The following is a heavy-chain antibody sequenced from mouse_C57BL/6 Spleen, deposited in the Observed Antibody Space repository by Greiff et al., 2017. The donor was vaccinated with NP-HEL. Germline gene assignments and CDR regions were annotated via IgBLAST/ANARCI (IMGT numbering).Heavy chain of an antibody. V-gene: IGHV1-15*01. CDR1: GYTFTDYE. Sequence: QVQLQQSGAELVRPGASVPLSCKASGYTFTDYEMHWVKQTPVHGLEWIGAIDPETGGTAYNQKFKGKAILTADKSSSTAYMELRSLTSEDSAVYYCTYYYYGSSHWYFDVWGTGTTVTVSS. J-gene: IGHJ1*03. CDR2: IDPETGGT. D-gene: IGHD1-1*01. CDR3: TYYYYGSSHWYFDV.